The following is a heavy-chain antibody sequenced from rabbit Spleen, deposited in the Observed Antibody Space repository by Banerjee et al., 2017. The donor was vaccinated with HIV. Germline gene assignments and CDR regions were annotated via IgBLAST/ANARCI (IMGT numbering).Heavy chain of an antibody. CDR2: IDTRDGDT. J-gene: IGHJ4*01. D-gene: IGHD8-1*01. CDR1: GFSFSSTYY. CDR3: ARDGAGGSYFAL. Sequence: QEQLVESGGDLVQPGASLTLTCTASGFSFSSTYYMCWVRQAPGKGLEWIACIDTRDGDTDYANWPKGRFTISKASSTTVTLQMTSLTAADTATYFCARDGAGGSYFALWGPGTLVTVS. V-gene: IGHV1S45*01.